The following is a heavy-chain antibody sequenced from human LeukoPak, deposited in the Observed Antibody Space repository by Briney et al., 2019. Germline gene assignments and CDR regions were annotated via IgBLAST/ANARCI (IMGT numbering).Heavy chain of an antibody. D-gene: IGHD3-10*01. V-gene: IGHV4-34*01. Sequence: SETLSLTCAVYGGSFSGYYWSWIRQPPGKGLEWIGEINHSGSTNYNPSLKSRVTISVDTSKNQFSLKLSSVTAADTAVYYCARNYYYGSSGHDYWGQGTLVTVSS. CDR2: INHSGST. J-gene: IGHJ4*02. CDR1: GGSFSGYY. CDR3: ARNYYYGSSGHDY.